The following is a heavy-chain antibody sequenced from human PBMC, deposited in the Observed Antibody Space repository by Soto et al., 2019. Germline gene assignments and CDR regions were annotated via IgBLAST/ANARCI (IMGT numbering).Heavy chain of an antibody. D-gene: IGHD3-10*01. Sequence: QVELVQSGAEVKKPGASVKVSCKASGYIFTSYGIIWVRQAPGEGLEWMGWISNYNGITNYAQKVQGRVTLTTDRSTSTAYMELRRLRSDDTAVYYCAESMGGSGTYVSWGQGTLVTVSS. CDR2: ISNYNGIT. CDR1: GYIFTSYG. V-gene: IGHV1-18*01. CDR3: AESMGGSGTYVS. J-gene: IGHJ4*02.